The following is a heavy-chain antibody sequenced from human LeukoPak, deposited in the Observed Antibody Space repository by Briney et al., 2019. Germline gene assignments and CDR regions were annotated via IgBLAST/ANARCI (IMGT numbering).Heavy chain of an antibody. Sequence: GGSLRLSCAASGSTFSSYGMHWVRQAAGKGLEWVAFIRYDGSNKYYADSVKGRFTISRDNSKNTLYLQMNSLRAEEPAVYYCAKVLFSFRSLEWFLKGYFDYWGQGPLVTVSS. CDR2: IRYDGSNK. CDR3: AKVLFSFRSLEWFLKGYFDY. D-gene: IGHD3-3*01. CDR1: GSTFSSYG. V-gene: IGHV3-30*02. J-gene: IGHJ4*02.